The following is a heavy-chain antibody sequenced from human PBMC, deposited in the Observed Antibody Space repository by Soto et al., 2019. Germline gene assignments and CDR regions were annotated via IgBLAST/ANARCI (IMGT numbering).Heavy chain of an antibody. Sequence: PXESLKISCKASGYKFTTFWLNWVRQTPGKGLEWLGRIDPTDSFTNYSPPFEGHVTISVDRSISTAYLQWNSLQASDTAIYYCARPASGGSRDAFDVWGQGTTVTVSS. CDR3: ARPASGGSRDAFDV. CDR2: IDPTDSFT. V-gene: IGHV5-10-1*01. D-gene: IGHD2-15*01. CDR1: GYKFTTFW. J-gene: IGHJ3*01.